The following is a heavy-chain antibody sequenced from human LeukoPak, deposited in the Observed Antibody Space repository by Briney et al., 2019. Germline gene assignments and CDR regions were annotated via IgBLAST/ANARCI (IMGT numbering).Heavy chain of an antibody. CDR3: AKTAGYSSGPYYFDY. CDR1: GFTFSSYA. CDR2: ISGSGGST. V-gene: IGHV3-23*01. J-gene: IGHJ4*02. Sequence: GGSLRLSCAASGFTFSSYAMSLVRQAPGKGLEWVSAISGSGGSTYYAGSVKGRFTISRDNSKNTLYLQMNSLRAEDTAVYYCAKTAGYSSGPYYFDYWGQGTLVTVSS. D-gene: IGHD6-19*01.